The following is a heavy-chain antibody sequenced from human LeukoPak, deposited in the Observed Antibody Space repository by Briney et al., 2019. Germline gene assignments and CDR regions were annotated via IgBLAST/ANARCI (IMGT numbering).Heavy chain of an antibody. J-gene: IGHJ5*02. CDR3: AKDICSSTSCYVYSGAQNWFDP. D-gene: IGHD2-2*01. V-gene: IGHV3-23*01. Sequence: PGGSLRLSCAASGFTFHTYAMSWVRQAPGKGLEWVSAISGSGSGDNTYYADSVKGRFTISRDNSENTLYLQMNSLRAEDTAVYYCAKDICSSTSCYVYSGAQNWFDPWGQGTLVTVSS. CDR1: GFTFHTYA. CDR2: ISGSGSGDNT.